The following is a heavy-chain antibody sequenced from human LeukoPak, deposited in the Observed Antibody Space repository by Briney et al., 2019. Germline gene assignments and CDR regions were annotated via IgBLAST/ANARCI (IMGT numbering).Heavy chain of an antibody. Sequence: GSLRLSCAASGFTFSSYSMNWVRQAPGKGLEWIGYIYYTGSTNYNPSLKSRVTISVDTSKNQFSLKLSSVTAADTAVYYCARRGRSGYFPHYYHYYGMDVWGQGTTVTVSS. J-gene: IGHJ6*02. V-gene: IGHV4-59*08. D-gene: IGHD3-3*01. CDR3: ARRGRSGYFPHYYHYYGMDV. CDR2: IYYTGST. CDR1: GFTFSSYS.